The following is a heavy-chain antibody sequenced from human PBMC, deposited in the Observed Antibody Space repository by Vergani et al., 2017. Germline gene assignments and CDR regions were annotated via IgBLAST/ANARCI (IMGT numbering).Heavy chain of an antibody. J-gene: IGHJ5*02. CDR1: GGTFSSYT. CDR3: AREEMATITSDWFDP. D-gene: IGHD5-24*01. Sequence: QVQLVQSGAEVKKPGSSVKVSCKASGGTFSSYTISWVRQAPGQGLEWMGRSIPILGIENYAQKFQGRVTITADKSTSTAYMELSSLRSKDTAVYYCAREEMATITSDWFDPWGQRTLVTVSS. V-gene: IGHV1-69*08. CDR2: SIPILGIE.